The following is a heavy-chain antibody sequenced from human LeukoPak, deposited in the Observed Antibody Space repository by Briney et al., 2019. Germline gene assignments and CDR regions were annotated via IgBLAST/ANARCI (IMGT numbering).Heavy chain of an antibody. CDR2: ITTDGSGA. V-gene: IGHV3-23*01. CDR1: GLAFRNYD. D-gene: IGHD3-10*01. Sequence: GGSLRLSCATSGLAFRNYDMIWVRQAPGRGLEWVSGITTDGSGAHYADSVKGRFTVSRDNSKNTVFLQMNSLRGEDAAIYYCAKGVLGAGSLLEYFQHWGQGTLVTVSS. J-gene: IGHJ1*01. CDR3: AKGVLGAGSLLEYFQH.